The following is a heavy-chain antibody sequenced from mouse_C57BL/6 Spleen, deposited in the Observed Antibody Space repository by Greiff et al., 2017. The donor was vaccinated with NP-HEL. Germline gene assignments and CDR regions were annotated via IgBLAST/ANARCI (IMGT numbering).Heavy chain of an antibody. D-gene: IGHD2-1*01. CDR3: AGFYGNYWYFDV. Sequence: EVQLQESGPGLVKPSQSLSLTCSVTGYSITSGYYLNWIRQFPGNKLEWMGYISYYGSNNYNPSLKNRISITRDTSKNQFFLKLNSVTTEDTATYYCAGFYGNYWYFDVWGTGTTVTVSS. J-gene: IGHJ1*03. CDR1: GYSITSGYY. CDR2: ISYYGSN. V-gene: IGHV3-6*01.